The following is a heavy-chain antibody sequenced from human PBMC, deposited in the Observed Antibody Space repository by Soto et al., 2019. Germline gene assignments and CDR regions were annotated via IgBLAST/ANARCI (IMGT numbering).Heavy chain of an antibody. D-gene: IGHD3-10*01. Sequence: QVQLVQSGAAVQKPGSSVRVSCKASGDTFTFYSINWVRQAPGLGLEWMGRINPILSMSNYAQRFQGRVTMTADKSTSTAYMELSSLRSEDTAMYYCASSYGSGYRAFDYWGQGALVTVSS. CDR3: ASSYGSGYRAFDY. V-gene: IGHV1-69*02. J-gene: IGHJ4*02. CDR1: GDTFTFYS. CDR2: INPILSMS.